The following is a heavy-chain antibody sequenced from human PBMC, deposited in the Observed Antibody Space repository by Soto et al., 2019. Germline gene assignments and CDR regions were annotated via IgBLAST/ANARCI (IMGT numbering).Heavy chain of an antibody. Sequence: QVQLQESGPGLVKPSQTLSLTCTVSGGSISSGVYYWSWIRQHPGKGLEWIGYIYYSGSTYYNPSLKSRVIISLDTSKNQFSLKLSSVTAADTAVYYCARDVTVTGTGGVGYWGQGTLVTVSS. J-gene: IGHJ4*02. D-gene: IGHD6-19*01. CDR1: GGSISSGVYY. CDR2: IYYSGST. V-gene: IGHV4-31*03. CDR3: ARDVTVTGTGGVGY.